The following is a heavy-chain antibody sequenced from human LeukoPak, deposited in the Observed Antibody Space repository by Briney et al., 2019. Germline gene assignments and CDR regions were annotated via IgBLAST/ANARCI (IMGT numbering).Heavy chain of an antibody. D-gene: IGHD3-22*01. V-gene: IGHV3-30*18. CDR1: GFTFSSYG. J-gene: IGHJ4*02. CDR3: AKCNRYYYDSSGYSAADY. Sequence: GGSLRLSCAASGFTFSSYGMHWVRQAPGKGLEWVAVISYDGSNKYYADSVKGRFTISRDNSKNTLYLQMTSLRAEDTAVYYCAKCNRYYYDSSGYSAADYWGQGTLVTVSS. CDR2: ISYDGSNK.